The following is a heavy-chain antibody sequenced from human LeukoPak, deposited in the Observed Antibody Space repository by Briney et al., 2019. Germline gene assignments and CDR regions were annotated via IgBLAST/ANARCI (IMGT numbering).Heavy chain of an antibody. V-gene: IGHV1-18*01. CDR1: GYTFTSYG. CDR3: ARDSFPDEWELLGGWFDP. J-gene: IGHJ5*02. Sequence: ASVTVSRKASGYTFTSYGISWVRQAPGQGLEWMGWISAYNGNTNYAQKLQGRVTMTTDTSTSTAYMELRSLRSDDTAVYYCARDSFPDEWELLGGWFDPWGQGTLVTVSS. D-gene: IGHD1-26*01. CDR2: ISAYNGNT.